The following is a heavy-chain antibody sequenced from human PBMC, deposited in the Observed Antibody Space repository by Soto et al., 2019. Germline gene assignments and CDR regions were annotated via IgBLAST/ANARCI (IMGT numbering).Heavy chain of an antibody. CDR2: IWYDGSNK. J-gene: IGHJ5*02. Sequence: LRLSCAASGFTFSSYGMHWVCQAPGKGLEWVAVIWYDGSNKYYADSVKGRFTISRDNSKNTLYLQMNSLRAEDTAVYYCARDGYRARPSWFDPWGQGTLVTVSS. D-gene: IGHD6-6*01. CDR3: ARDGYRARPSWFDP. CDR1: GFTFSSYG. V-gene: IGHV3-33*01.